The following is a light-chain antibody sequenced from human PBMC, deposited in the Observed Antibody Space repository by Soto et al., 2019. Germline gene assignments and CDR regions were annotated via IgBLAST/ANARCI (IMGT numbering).Light chain of an antibody. CDR1: SSNIGAGYG. V-gene: IGLV1-40*01. CDR3: QSYDSSLGGHVV. CDR2: GNT. J-gene: IGLJ2*01. Sequence: QTVVTQPPSVSGAPGQRVTISCTGSSSNIGAGYGVHWYKQLPGTAPKLLIYGNTNRPSGVPDRFSGSKSGTSASLAITGLQAEDEADYYCQSYDSSLGGHVVFGGGTKLTVL.